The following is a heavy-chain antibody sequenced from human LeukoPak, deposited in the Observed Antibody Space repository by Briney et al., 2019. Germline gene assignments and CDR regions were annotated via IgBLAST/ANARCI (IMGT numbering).Heavy chain of an antibody. J-gene: IGHJ2*01. CDR3: ARGPGTYWYFDL. D-gene: IGHD3-10*01. CDR2: IYYSGST. V-gene: IGHV4-39*07. Sequence: SETLSLTCTVSGGSISSSSYYWGWIRQPPGKGLEWIGSIYYSGSTNYNPSLKSRVTISVDTSTNQFSLKLSSVTAADTAVYYCARGPGTYWYFDLWGRGTLVTVSS. CDR1: GGSISSSSYY.